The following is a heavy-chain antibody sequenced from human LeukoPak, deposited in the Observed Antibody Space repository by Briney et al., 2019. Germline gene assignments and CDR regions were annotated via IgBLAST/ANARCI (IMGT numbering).Heavy chain of an antibody. D-gene: IGHD3-16*02. V-gene: IGHV4-4*07. J-gene: IGHJ5*02. Sequence: PSETLSLTCTISGGSISSYYWTWLRQPAGKGLEWIGRIFTSGNTNYNPSLKSRVTMSVDTSKNQLSLRLSSVTAADTAVYYCARDRYRYNWFDPWGQGTLVTVSS. CDR2: IFTSGNT. CDR3: ARDRYRYNWFDP. CDR1: GGSISSYY.